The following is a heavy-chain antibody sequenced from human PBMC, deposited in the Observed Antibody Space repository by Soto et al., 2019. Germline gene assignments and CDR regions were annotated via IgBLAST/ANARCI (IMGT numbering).Heavy chain of an antibody. Sequence: QLQLHESGSGLVKPSQTLSLTCAVSGGSISSGGYSWRWIRQPPGKGLEWIGYIYHSGSTYYNPSLQSRVTISLDRSKSEFSLKLSSVTAADTVLYYCARDPGPWDHGYLVSVSS. CDR3: ARDPGP. V-gene: IGHV4-30-2*01. D-gene: IGHD3-10*01. CDR2: IYHSGST. CDR1: GGSISSGGYS. J-gene: IGHJ5*02.